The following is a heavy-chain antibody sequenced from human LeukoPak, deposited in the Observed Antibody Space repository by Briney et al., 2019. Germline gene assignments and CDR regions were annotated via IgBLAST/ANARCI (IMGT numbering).Heavy chain of an antibody. Sequence: PSETLSLTCTVSGGSISSSSYYWGWIRQPPGKGLEWIGSIYYSGSTYYNPSLKSRVTISVDTSKNQFSLKLSSVTAADTAVYYCARYALDNYYYYYMDVWGKGTTVTISS. V-gene: IGHV4-39*01. CDR3: ARYALDNYYYYYMDV. CDR1: GGSISSSSYY. CDR2: IYYSGST. J-gene: IGHJ6*03. D-gene: IGHD2-2*01.